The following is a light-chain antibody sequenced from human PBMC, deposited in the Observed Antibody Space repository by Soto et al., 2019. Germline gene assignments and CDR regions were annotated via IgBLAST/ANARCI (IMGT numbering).Light chain of an antibody. CDR1: QDINNY. V-gene: IGKV1-27*01. Sequence: DIQMPQSPSSLSASVGDRVTITCRASQDINNYLAWYQQKPGKVPELLIYAAITLQSGVPSRFSGSGSGTDFTLTISSLQPEDVATYYCQKYNNAPRTFGQGTKVDNK. J-gene: IGKJ1*01. CDR2: AAI. CDR3: QKYNNAPRT.